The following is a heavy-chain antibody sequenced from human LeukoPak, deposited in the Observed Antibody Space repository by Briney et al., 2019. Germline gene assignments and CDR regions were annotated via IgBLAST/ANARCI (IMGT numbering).Heavy chain of an antibody. Sequence: QPGGSLRLSCAASGFTFSSHWMHWVRQAPGKGLVWVSRINSDGSSTSYADSVKGRFTISRDNAKNTLYPQMNSLRAEDTAVYYCARVSFGELPNFDYWGQGTLVTVSS. J-gene: IGHJ4*02. CDR1: GFTFSSHW. D-gene: IGHD3-10*01. CDR3: ARVSFGELPNFDY. V-gene: IGHV3-74*01. CDR2: INSDGSST.